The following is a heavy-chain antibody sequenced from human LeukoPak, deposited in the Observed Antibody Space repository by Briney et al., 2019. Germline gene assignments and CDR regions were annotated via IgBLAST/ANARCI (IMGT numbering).Heavy chain of an antibody. CDR3: AKGQEMATTPPGY. D-gene: IGHD5-24*01. CDR2: ISSSSSTI. V-gene: IGHV3-48*01. Sequence: GGSLRLSCAASGFTFSSYSMNWVRQAPGKGLEWVSYISSSSSTIYYADSVKGRFTISRDNSKNTLYLQMNSLRAEDTAVYYCAKGQEMATTPPGYWGQGTLVTVSS. CDR1: GFTFSSYS. J-gene: IGHJ4*02.